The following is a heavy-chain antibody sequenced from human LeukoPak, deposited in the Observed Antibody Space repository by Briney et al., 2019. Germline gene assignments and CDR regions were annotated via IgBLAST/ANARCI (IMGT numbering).Heavy chain of an antibody. CDR2: ISAYNGNT. J-gene: IGHJ6*02. CDR3: ARGYWSGGSCFPNASNSPLYYYLGMDV. V-gene: IGHV1-18*04. CDR1: GYTFTIYG. Sequence: ASVTVSFTAAGYTFTIYGISWVRQAPGQGPEWMVWISAYNGNTNYAQKHPGRVTMTTDTSTSTAYMELWSLRSDDTAVYYCARGYWSGGSCFPNASNSPLYYYLGMDVWGQGTAVTVSS. D-gene: IGHD2-15*01.